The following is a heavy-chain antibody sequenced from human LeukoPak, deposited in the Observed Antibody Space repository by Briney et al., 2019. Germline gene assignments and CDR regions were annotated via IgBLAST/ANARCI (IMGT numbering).Heavy chain of an antibody. CDR3: AGALGGQAGTTNHCVDY. CDR1: GYTFTTYF. CDR2: IKARGPNT. D-gene: IGHD1-7*01. Sequence: ASVKISCEASGYTFTTYFLHCVRQAPVQGLEWMGVIKARGPNTNYAQKLQGRVNMPRDMSTSTVYMELSSLRSDDTAVYYCAGALGGQAGTTNHCVDYWGQGPLVSVSS. V-gene: IGHV1-46*01. J-gene: IGHJ4*02.